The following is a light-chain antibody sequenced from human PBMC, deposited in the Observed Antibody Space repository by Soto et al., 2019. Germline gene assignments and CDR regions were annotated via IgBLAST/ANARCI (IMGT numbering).Light chain of an antibody. CDR3: QSYNSSLSRFV. CDR2: GDS. J-gene: IGLJ2*01. Sequence: QSVLTQPPSVSGAPGQTVTISCTGSSCNIGAGYDVHWYQQLPGTAPKLIIYGDSNRPSGVPDRFSGSKSGTSASLAITGLQAEDEADYYCQSYNSSLSRFVFGTGTKLTVL. V-gene: IGLV1-40*01. CDR1: SCNIGAGYD.